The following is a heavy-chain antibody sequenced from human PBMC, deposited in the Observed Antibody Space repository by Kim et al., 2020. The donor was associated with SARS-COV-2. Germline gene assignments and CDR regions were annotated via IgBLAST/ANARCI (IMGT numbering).Heavy chain of an antibody. V-gene: IGHV5-10-1*01. Sequence: GESLKISCKGSGYSFTSYWISWVRQMPGKGLEWMGRIDPSDSYTNYSPSFQGHVTISADKSISTAYLQWSSLKDSDTAMYYCARHLNYYDSGGYYSDPWGQGSLVAVAS. J-gene: IGHJ5*02. CDR2: IDPSDSYT. CDR1: GYSFTSYW. D-gene: IGHD3-22*01. CDR3: ARHLNYYDSGGYYSDP.